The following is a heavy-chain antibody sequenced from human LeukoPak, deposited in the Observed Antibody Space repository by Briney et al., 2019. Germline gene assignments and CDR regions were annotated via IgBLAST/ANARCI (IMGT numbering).Heavy chain of an antibody. J-gene: IGHJ4*02. CDR2: ISGSGGST. D-gene: IGHD3-10*01. Sequence: GGSLRLSCAASGFTFSSYAMSWVRQAPGKGLEWVSAISGSGGSTYYADSVKGRFTISRDNAKNSLYLQMNSLRAEDTAVYYCARDSGSGRLGDLDYWGQGTLVTVSS. CDR3: ARDSGSGRLGDLDY. V-gene: IGHV3-23*01. CDR1: GFTFSSYA.